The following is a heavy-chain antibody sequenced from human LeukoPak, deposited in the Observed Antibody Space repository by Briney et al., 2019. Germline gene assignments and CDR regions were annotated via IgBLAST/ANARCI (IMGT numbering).Heavy chain of an antibody. Sequence: GGSLRLSCAASGFIFSDYWMSWVRQVPGKGLEWVANIKQDGSEKYYVDSVKGRFTISRDNAKNSLHLQMNSLRAEDTAVYYCAREHSGTYSVYMDVWGKGTTVTVSS. V-gene: IGHV3-7*03. CDR3: AREHSGTYSVYMDV. CDR2: IKQDGSEK. J-gene: IGHJ6*04. D-gene: IGHD1-26*01. CDR1: GFIFSDYW.